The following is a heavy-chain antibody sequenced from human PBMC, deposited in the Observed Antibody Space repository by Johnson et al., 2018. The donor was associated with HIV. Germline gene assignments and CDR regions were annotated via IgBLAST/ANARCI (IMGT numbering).Heavy chain of an antibody. CDR3: ARVGISDYDLAAVDI. J-gene: IGHJ3*02. V-gene: IGHV3-33*01. D-gene: IGHD3-3*01. CDR1: GFTFSSYG. CDR2: IWYDGSNK. Sequence: QVQLVESGGGVVQPGRSLRLSCAASGFTFSSYGMYWVRQAPGKGLEWVAVIWYDGSNKYYADSVKGRFTISGDSSKNTVFLQMNSLRVEDTAVYFCARVGISDYDLAAVDIWGQGTMVTVSS.